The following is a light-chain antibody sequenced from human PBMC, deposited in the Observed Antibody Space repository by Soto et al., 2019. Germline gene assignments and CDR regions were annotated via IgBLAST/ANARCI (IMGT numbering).Light chain of an antibody. V-gene: IGKV3-20*01. CDR1: QSVTNNY. J-gene: IGKJ2*01. CDR3: QQYGSSLS. Sequence: EVVLTQSPGTLSLSPGERATLSCRSSQSVTNNYLAWYRHKPGQGPRCLIYGAAISSPGIPARCSSSGSGTDFHLTISRVEHEDVARYYCQQYGSSLSFGQGSKLEIK. CDR2: GAA.